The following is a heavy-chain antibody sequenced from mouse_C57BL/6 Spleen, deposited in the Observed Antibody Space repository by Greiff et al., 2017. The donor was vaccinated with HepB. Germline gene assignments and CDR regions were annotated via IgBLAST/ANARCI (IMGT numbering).Heavy chain of an antibody. CDR3: ARSLLTTVVAKDY. CDR2: IYPGDGDT. Sequence: LVESGASVKISCKASGYAFSSYWMNWVKQRPGKGLEWIGQIYPGDGDTNYNGKFKGKATLTADKSSSTAYMQLSSLTSEDSAVYFCARSLLTTVVAKDYWGQGTTLTVSS. V-gene: IGHV1-80*01. CDR1: GYAFSSYW. J-gene: IGHJ2*01. D-gene: IGHD1-1*01.